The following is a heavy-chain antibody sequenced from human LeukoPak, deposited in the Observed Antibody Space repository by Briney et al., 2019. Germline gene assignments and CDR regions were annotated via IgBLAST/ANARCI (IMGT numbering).Heavy chain of an antibody. V-gene: IGHV1-69*06. J-gene: IGHJ6*04. D-gene: IGHD3-10*01. CDR3: ARAGITMVRGVTPNYYYDYGMDV. Sequence: CSVKVSCKASGGTRSRYAISWVRPAPGQGLEGVGGIIHVCGTADYAQKFQGRVTITADKSTSTAYMELSSLRSEDTAEYYCARAGITMVRGVTPNYYYDYGMDVWGKGTTATVSS. CDR2: IIHVCGTA. CDR1: GGTRSRYA.